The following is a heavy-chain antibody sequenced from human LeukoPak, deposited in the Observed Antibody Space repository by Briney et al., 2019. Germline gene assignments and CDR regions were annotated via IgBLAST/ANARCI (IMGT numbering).Heavy chain of an antibody. CDR1: GGSISSYY. CDR3: ARSAASAAAGMDY. J-gene: IGHJ4*02. D-gene: IGHD6-13*01. Sequence: SETLSLTCTVSGGSISSYYWSWTRQPPGKGLEWIGYIYYSGSTNYNPSLKSRVTISVDTSKNQFSLKLSSVTAADTAVYYCARSAASAAAGMDYWGQGTLVTVSS. CDR2: IYYSGST. V-gene: IGHV4-59*08.